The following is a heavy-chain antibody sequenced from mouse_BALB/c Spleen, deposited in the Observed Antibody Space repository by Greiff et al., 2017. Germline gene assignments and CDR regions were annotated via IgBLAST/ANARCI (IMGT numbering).Heavy chain of an antibody. V-gene: IGHV6-6*02. CDR3: TRYDYYYAMDY. J-gene: IGHJ4*01. CDR1: GFTFSNYW. CDR2: IRLKSNNYAT. D-gene: IGHD2-4*01. Sequence: DVMLVESGGGLVQPGGSMKLSCVASGFTFSNYWMNWVRQSPEKGLEWVAEIRLKSNNYATHYAESVKGRFTISRDDSKSSVYLQMNNLRAEDTGIYYCTRYDYYYAMDYWGQGTSVTVSS.